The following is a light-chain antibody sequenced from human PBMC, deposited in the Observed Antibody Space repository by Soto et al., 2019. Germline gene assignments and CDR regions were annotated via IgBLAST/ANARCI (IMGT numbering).Light chain of an antibody. Sequence: QSVLTQPPSASGTPGQRVTISCSGSISNIGGNTVNWYQQLPGTAPKLLIYGNSNRPSGVPDRFSGSKSGTSASLAITGLQAEDEADYYCQSYDSSLSGYVFGTGTKVTVL. CDR3: QSYDSSLSGYV. J-gene: IGLJ1*01. V-gene: IGLV1-40*01. CDR2: GNS. CDR1: ISNIGGNT.